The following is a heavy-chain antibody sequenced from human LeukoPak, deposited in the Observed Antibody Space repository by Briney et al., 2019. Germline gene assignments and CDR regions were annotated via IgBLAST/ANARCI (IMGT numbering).Heavy chain of an antibody. J-gene: IGHJ4*02. V-gene: IGHV3-7*03. CDR1: GFTFSSYW. D-gene: IGHD2-2*01. CDR2: IRQDGGVK. Sequence: GGSLRLSCAAPGFTFSSYWMTWVRQAPGKGLEWVANIRQDGGVKYYMDSAKGRFTLSRDNAKSSLYLQMNSLRVEDTAMYFRARTVVVVVGASDYFDYWGQGTLVTVSS. CDR3: ARTVVVVVGASDYFDY.